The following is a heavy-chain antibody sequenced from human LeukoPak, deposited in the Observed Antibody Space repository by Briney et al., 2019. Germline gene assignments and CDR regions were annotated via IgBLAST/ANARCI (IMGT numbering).Heavy chain of an antibody. J-gene: IGHJ3*02. CDR1: GFTFSSYS. V-gene: IGHV3-48*02. D-gene: IGHD2-8*01. CDR2: ISSSSSTI. Sequence: GGSLRLSCAVSGFTFSSYSMNWVRQAPGKGLEWVSYISSSSSTIYYADSVKGRFTISRDNAKNSLYLQMNSLRDEDTAVYYCARESRMVYANAFDIWGQGTMVTVSS. CDR3: ARESRMVYANAFDI.